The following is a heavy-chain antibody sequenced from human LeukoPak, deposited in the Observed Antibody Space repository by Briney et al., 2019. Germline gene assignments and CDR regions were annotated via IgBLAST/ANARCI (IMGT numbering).Heavy chain of an antibody. CDR2: SNTDSGGT. Sequence: ASVKVSCKASGYSFIGYYMHWVRQAPAQGLEWMGWSNTDSGGTKYAQKFQGRVTMTRDTSISTAYLELRRLTSDDTGVYYCARGGYIGGSDDYYYYYGMDVWGQGTTVTVSS. CDR1: GYSFIGYY. D-gene: IGHD6-19*01. CDR3: ARGGYIGGSDDYYYYYGMDV. J-gene: IGHJ6*02. V-gene: IGHV1-2*02.